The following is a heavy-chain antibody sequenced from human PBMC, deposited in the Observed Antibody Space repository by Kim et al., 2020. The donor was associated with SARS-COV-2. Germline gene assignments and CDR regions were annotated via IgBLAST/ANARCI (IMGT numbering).Heavy chain of an antibody. V-gene: IGHV4-34*01. D-gene: IGHD2-15*01. Sequence: SETLSLTCAVYGGSFSGYYWSWIRQPPGNGLEWIGEINHSGSTNYNPSLKSRVTIAVDTSKNQFSLKLSSVTATATAVYYCARSTYCSGGSCCSPWFGPWGQGTLVTVS. CDR1: GGSFSGYY. CDR3: ARSTYCSGGSCCSPWFGP. J-gene: IGHJ5*02. CDR2: INHSGST.